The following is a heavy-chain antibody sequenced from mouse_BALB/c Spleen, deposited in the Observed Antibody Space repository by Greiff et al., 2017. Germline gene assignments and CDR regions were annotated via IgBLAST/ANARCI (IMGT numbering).Heavy chain of an antibody. CDR2: ISYSGST. CDR1: GYSITSDYA. CDR3: ARTLLRSLYAMDY. Sequence: EVQLQQSGPGLVKPSQSLSLTCTVTGYSITSDYAWNWIRQFPGNKLEWMGYISYSGSTSYNPSLKSRISITRDTSKNQFFLQLNSVTTEDTATYYCARTLLRSLYAMDYWGQGTSVTVSS. D-gene: IGHD1-1*01. V-gene: IGHV3-2*02. J-gene: IGHJ4*01.